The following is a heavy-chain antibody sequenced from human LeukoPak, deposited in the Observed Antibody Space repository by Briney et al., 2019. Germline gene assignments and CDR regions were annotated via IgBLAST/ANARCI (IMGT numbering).Heavy chain of an antibody. J-gene: IGHJ4*02. CDR1: GGTFSSYA. Sequence: SVKVSCKASGGTFSSYAISWVRQAPGQGLEWMGRIIPILGIANYAQKFQGRVTITADKSTSTAYMELSSLRSEDTAVYYCATRSLGATGIFDYWGQGTLVTVSS. CDR2: IIPILGIA. V-gene: IGHV1-69*04. CDR3: ATRSLGATGIFDY. D-gene: IGHD1-26*01.